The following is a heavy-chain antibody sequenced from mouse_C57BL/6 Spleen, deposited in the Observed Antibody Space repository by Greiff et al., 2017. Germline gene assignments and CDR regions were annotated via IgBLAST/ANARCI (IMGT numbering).Heavy chain of an antibody. CDR3: ARSGITTVGATWDDY. J-gene: IGHJ2*01. V-gene: IGHV1-80*01. CDR1: GYAFSSYW. D-gene: IGHD1-1*01. Sequence: QVQLQQSGAELVKPGASVKISCKASGYAFSSYWMNWVKQRPGKGLEWIGQIYPGDGDTNYNGKFKGKATLTADKSSSTAYMQLSSLTSEDSAVYFCARSGITTVGATWDDYWGQGTTLTVSS. CDR2: IYPGDGDT.